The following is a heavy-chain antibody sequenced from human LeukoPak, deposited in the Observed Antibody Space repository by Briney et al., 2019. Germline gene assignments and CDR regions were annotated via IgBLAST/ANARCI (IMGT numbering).Heavy chain of an antibody. V-gene: IGHV1-2*02. Sequence: ASVKVSCKASGYTFTGYYMHWVRQAPGQGLEWMGWISPNSGGTNYAQKLQGRVTMTRDTSISTAYMELSRLRSDDTAVYYCARARYDFWSGGTAPYMDVWGKGTTVTVSS. CDR2: ISPNSGGT. CDR1: GYTFTGYY. D-gene: IGHD3-3*01. CDR3: ARARYDFWSGGTAPYMDV. J-gene: IGHJ6*03.